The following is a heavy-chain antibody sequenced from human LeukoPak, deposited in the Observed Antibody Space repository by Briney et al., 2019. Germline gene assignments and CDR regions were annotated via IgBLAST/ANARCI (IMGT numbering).Heavy chain of an antibody. CDR1: GFTFSSYA. D-gene: IGHD4-23*01. J-gene: IGHJ6*02. Sequence: PGGSLRLSCAASGFTFSSYAMHWVRQAPGKGLEWVAVISYDGSNKYYADSVKGRFTISRDNSKNTLYLQMNSLRAEDTAVYYCARDNSGRYDGIVYYYYGMDVWGQGTTVTVSS. CDR3: ARDNSGRYDGIVYYYYGMDV. CDR2: ISYDGSNK. V-gene: IGHV3-30*04.